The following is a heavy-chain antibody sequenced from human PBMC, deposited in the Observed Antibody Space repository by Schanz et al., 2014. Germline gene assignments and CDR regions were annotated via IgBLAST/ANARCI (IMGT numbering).Heavy chain of an antibody. Sequence: DVHLMESGGGLVQPGGSLRLSCAGSGFTFSSYAMNWVRQAPGKGLEWVSLIYSGGDTNYAGSVKGRFTISRDNAKNSLYLEMTSLRGEDTAVYYCARENLNWEAFDIWGQGTVVTVSS. D-gene: IGHD7-27*01. CDR1: GFTFSSYA. V-gene: IGHV3-23*03. J-gene: IGHJ3*02. CDR3: ARENLNWEAFDI. CDR2: LIYSGGDT.